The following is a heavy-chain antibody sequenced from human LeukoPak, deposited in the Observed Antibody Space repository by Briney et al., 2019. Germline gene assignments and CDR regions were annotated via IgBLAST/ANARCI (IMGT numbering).Heavy chain of an antibody. CDR2: INHSGST. D-gene: IGHD3-10*01. CDR3: ARGWKVRGVSPAFDY. J-gene: IGHJ4*02. CDR1: GGSISSSSYY. V-gene: IGHV4-39*07. Sequence: PSETLSLTCTVSGGSISSSSYYWGWIRQPPGKGLEWIGEINHSGSTNYNPSLKSRVTISVDTSKNQFSLKLSSVTAADTAVYYCARGWKVRGVSPAFDYWGQGTLVTVSS.